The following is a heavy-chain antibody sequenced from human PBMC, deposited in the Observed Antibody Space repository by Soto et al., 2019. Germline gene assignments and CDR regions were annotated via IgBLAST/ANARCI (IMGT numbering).Heavy chain of an antibody. V-gene: IGHV1-2*02. D-gene: IGHD1-26*01. J-gene: IGHJ4*02. Sequence: SVKVSCKASGYSFTGHYIHWVRQAPEQGPEWMGEIGPESGATRYAQKFQGRVTMTMDTSITTVYMELNNLRPDDTAIYYCGRGRSGQLVVFYWGQGTPVTVSS. CDR1: GYSFTGHY. CDR2: IGPESGAT. CDR3: GRGRSGQLVVFY.